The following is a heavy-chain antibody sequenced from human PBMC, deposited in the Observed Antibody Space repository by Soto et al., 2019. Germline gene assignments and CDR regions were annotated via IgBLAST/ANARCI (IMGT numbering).Heavy chain of an antibody. J-gene: IGHJ6*02. Sequence: QVQLVQSGAEVKKPGSSVKVSCKASGGTFGSYAITWVRRAPGQGLEWLGGIIPILNSPAYAQKFQARVVIIADVITNTAYMELNSLRFDDTAVYYCAREAPYCTSATCPKFYDMDVWGQGTTVTVAS. D-gene: IGHD2-2*01. CDR1: GGTFGSYA. CDR2: IIPILNSP. V-gene: IGHV1-69*01. CDR3: AREAPYCTSATCPKFYDMDV.